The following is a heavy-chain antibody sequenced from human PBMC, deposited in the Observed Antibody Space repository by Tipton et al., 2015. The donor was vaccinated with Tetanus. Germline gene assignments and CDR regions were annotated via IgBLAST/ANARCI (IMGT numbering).Heavy chain of an antibody. CDR3: ARSGYYSRAYYHYRKDV. V-gene: IGHV4-59*12. J-gene: IGHJ6*02. Sequence: TLSLTCTVSGGSISGSYWNWIRQPPGKGLEWIGYVYYSGSTNYNPSLKSRVSISVDTSKNQFSLNLSSVTAADTAVYYCARSGYYSRAYYHYRKDVWGQGTTVSVSS. D-gene: IGHD3-9*01. CDR2: VYYSGST. CDR1: GGSISGSY.